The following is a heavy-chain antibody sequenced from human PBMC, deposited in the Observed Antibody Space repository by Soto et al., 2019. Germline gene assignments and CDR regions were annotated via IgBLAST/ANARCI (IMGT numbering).Heavy chain of an antibody. CDR3: ARRGGGDSLFDS. Sequence: QLHLQESGPGLVKASETLSLTCTVSGDSFSTSNYYWGWIRQPPGKGLEWIGNIFYGGGTGVTYYNPSLKSRVIISVDTSTNQFSLRLRSITAAETAFYFCARRGGGDSLFDSWGQGKLVTVSS. D-gene: IGHD4-17*01. CDR1: GDSFSTSNYY. CDR2: IFYGGGTGVT. V-gene: IGHV4-39*01. J-gene: IGHJ4*02.